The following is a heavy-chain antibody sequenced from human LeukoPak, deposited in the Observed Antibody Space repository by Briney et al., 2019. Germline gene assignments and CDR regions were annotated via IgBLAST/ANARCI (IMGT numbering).Heavy chain of an antibody. J-gene: IGHJ5*02. CDR3: ARGRGRITMVRGVPRNWFDP. CDR1: GYSISSGYY. Sequence: SETLSLTCTVSGYSISSGYYWGWIRQPPGKGLEWIGSIYHSGSTYYNPSLKSRVTISVDTSKNQFSLKLSSVTAADTAVYYCARGRGRITMVRGVPRNWFDPWGQGTLVTVSS. D-gene: IGHD3-10*01. V-gene: IGHV4-38-2*02. CDR2: IYHSGST.